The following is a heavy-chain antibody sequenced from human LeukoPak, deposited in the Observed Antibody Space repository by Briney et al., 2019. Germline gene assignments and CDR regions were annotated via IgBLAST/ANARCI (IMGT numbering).Heavy chain of an antibody. J-gene: IGHJ4*02. V-gene: IGHV1-69*13. CDR1: GGTFSSYA. CDR2: IIPIFGTA. CDR3: ARDVRYSYGYIYYFDY. Sequence: ASVNVSCTASGGTFSSYAISWVRQAPGQGLEWMGGIIPIFGTANYAQKFQGRVTITADESTSTAYMELSSLRSEDTAVYYCARDVRYSYGYIYYFDYWGQGTLVTVSS. D-gene: IGHD5-18*01.